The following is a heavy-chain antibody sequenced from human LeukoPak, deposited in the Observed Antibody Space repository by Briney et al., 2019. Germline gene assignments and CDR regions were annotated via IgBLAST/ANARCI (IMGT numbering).Heavy chain of an antibody. CDR1: GYSFPNYW. CDR3: ASAAEYCSSTSCYFDY. Sequence: GESLKISCKGSGYSFPNYWIAWVRQMPGKGLEWMGIIYPRDSDTRYSPSFEGQVTISVDKSISTAFLQWSSLKASDTAMYYCASAAEYCSSTSCYFDYWGQGTLVTVSS. D-gene: IGHD2-2*01. CDR2: IYPRDSDT. V-gene: IGHV5-51*01. J-gene: IGHJ4*02.